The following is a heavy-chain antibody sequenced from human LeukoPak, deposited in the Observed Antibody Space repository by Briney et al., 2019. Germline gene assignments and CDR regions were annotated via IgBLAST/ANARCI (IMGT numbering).Heavy chain of an antibody. CDR3: ARVPPPAAKLVVDP. CDR1: GGSFSGYY. D-gene: IGHD6-25*01. V-gene: IGHV4-34*01. Sequence: SETLSLTCAVYGGSFSGYYWSWIRQPPGKGLEWIGEINHSGSTNYNPSLKGRVTISVDTSKNQFSLKLSSVTAADTAVYYCARVPPPAAKLVVDPWGQGTLVTVSS. CDR2: INHSGST. J-gene: IGHJ5*02.